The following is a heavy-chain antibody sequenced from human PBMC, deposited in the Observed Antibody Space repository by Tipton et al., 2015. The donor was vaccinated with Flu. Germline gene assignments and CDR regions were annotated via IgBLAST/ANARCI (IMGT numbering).Heavy chain of an antibody. CDR3: VKDDGGGAWFFDH. CDR1: GFTFDDYG. J-gene: IGHJ4*02. CDR2: INWNGGST. V-gene: IGHV3-20*04. Sequence: AVSGFTFDDYGMSWVRQAPGKGLEWVSGINWNGGSTGYADSVKGRFTISRDSAKMSLYLQLNSLRAEDTALYYCVKDDGGGAWFFDHWGQGTLVTVSS. D-gene: IGHD3-16*01.